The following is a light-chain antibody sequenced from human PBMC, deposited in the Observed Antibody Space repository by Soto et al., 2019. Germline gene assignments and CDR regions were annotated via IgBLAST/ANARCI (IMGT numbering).Light chain of an antibody. J-gene: IGLJ2*01. Sequence: QPVLTQSPSASASLGASVKLTCTLRSGHSSYAIAWHQQQAEKGPRYLMKLNSDGSHSKGDGIPDRFSGSSSGAERYLTISSLQSEDEADYYCQTWGTGIRVFGGGTQLTVL. CDR1: SGHSSYA. CDR2: LNSDGSH. V-gene: IGLV4-69*01. CDR3: QTWGTGIRV.